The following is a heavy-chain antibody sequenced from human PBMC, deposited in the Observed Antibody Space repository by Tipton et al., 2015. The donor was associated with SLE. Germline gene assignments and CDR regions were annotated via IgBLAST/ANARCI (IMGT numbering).Heavy chain of an antibody. D-gene: IGHD6-19*01. J-gene: IGHJ4*02. Sequence: TLSLTCAVYGGSFSGYYWSWIRQPPGKGLEWIGEINHSGSTNYDPSLKSRVTTSVDRSKNQFSLRLTSVTAADTAVYYCATELFRGYTSGWGPDYWGQGTLVTVSS. V-gene: IGHV4-34*01. CDR3: ATELFRGYTSGWGPDY. CDR1: GGSFSGYY. CDR2: INHSGST.